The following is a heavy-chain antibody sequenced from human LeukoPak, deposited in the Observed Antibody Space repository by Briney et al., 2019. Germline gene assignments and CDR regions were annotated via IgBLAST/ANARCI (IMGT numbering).Heavy chain of an antibody. D-gene: IGHD3-10*01. CDR2: IIPILGIA. Sequence: SVKVSCKASGGTFSSYAMSWVRQAPGQGLEWMGRIIPILGIANYAQKFQGRVTITADKSTSTAYMELSSLRSEDTAVYYCARESRFGELLIDYWGQGTLVTVSS. V-gene: IGHV1-69*04. J-gene: IGHJ4*02. CDR3: ARESRFGELLIDY. CDR1: GGTFSSYA.